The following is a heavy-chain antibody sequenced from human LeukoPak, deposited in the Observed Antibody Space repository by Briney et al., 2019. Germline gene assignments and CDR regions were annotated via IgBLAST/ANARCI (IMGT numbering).Heavy chain of an antibody. Sequence: SETLSLTCTVSGGSISSSSYYWGWIRQPPGKGLEWIGSIYYSGSTYYNPSLKSRVTISVDTSKNQFSLKLSSVTAADTAVYYCARPNAEYSSSPQFDYWGQGTLVTVSS. D-gene: IGHD6-6*01. CDR3: ARPNAEYSSSPQFDY. J-gene: IGHJ4*02. CDR2: IYYSGST. CDR1: GGSISSSSYY. V-gene: IGHV4-39*01.